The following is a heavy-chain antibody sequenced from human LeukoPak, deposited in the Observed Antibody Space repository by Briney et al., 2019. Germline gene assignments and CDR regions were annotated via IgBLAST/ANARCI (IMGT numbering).Heavy chain of an antibody. V-gene: IGHV4-38-2*02. Sequence: SETLSLTGTVSGYSISSGYYWGWIRQPPGKGLEWIGSIYHSGSTYYNPSLKSRVTISVDTSKNQFSLKLSSVTAADTAVYYCARGLVDLGYYYGMDVWGQGTTVTVSS. D-gene: IGHD1-26*01. CDR1: GYSISSGYY. CDR2: IYHSGST. CDR3: ARGLVDLGYYYGMDV. J-gene: IGHJ6*02.